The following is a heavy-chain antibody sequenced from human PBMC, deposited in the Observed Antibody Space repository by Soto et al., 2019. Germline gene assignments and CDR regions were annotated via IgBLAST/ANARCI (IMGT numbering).Heavy chain of an antibody. CDR1: GGSISSYY. CDR3: ARGLMNSSSWYSGDYYYGMDV. J-gene: IGHJ6*02. CDR2: IYYSGST. Sequence: SETLSLTCTVSGGSISSYYWSWIRQPPGKGLEWIGYIYYSGSTNYNPSLKSRVTISVDTSKNQFSLKLSSVTAADTAVYYCARGLMNSSSWYSGDYYYGMDVWGQGTTVTVSS. V-gene: IGHV4-59*01. D-gene: IGHD6-13*01.